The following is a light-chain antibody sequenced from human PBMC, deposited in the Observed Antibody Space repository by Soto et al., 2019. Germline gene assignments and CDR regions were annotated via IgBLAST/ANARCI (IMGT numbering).Light chain of an antibody. CDR1: QSVGSSY. CDR2: GPS. CDR3: QQYVSSRYT. J-gene: IGKJ2*01. V-gene: IGKV3-20*01. Sequence: EIVLTQSPGTLSLSPGDTATLSCRASQSVGSSYLAWYQQKPGQAPRLVIYGPSTRATGIPDRFSGSGSGTDFTLTISSLEPEDFAVYYCQQYVSSRYTFGQGTKLEIK.